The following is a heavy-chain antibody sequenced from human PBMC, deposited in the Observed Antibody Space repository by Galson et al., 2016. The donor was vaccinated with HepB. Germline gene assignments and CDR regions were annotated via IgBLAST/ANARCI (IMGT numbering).Heavy chain of an antibody. CDR1: GFTFSSNW. D-gene: IGHD2-2*01. J-gene: IGHJ4*02. Sequence: SLRLSCAASGFTFSSNWMTWVRRAPEKRLEWVANISPDGTTKNYADSGEGRFTISRNDAKNSLFLQVDSLRAEDTAVYYCARAFTTSCYALYYFDLWGRGTLVTVSS. CDR2: ISPDGTTK. V-gene: IGHV3-7*01. CDR3: ARAFTTSCYALYYFDL.